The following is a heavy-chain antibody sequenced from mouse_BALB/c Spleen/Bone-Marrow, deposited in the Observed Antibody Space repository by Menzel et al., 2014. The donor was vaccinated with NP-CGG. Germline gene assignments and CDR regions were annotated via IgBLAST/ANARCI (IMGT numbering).Heavy chain of an antibody. CDR1: GFTFSSYG. D-gene: IGHD1-1*01. Sequence: EVKVEESGGDLVKPGGSLKLSCAASGFTFSSYGMSWVRQTPDKRLEWVATISSGGSYTYYPDSVKGRFTISRDNANNTLYLQMSSLKSEDSAMYFCARRGTTVQYYYPMDYWGQGTSVTVSS. CDR2: ISSGGSYT. J-gene: IGHJ4*01. V-gene: IGHV5-6*02. CDR3: ARRGTTVQYYYPMDY.